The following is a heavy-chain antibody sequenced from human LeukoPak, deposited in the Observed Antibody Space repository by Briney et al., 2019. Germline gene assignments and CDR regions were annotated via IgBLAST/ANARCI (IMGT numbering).Heavy chain of an antibody. V-gene: IGHV1-8*01. J-gene: IGHJ4*02. CDR3: ARSDIWGSYRFLDY. Sequence: ASVKVSCKASGYTFTSYDINWVRQATGQGLEWMGWMNPNSGNTGYAQKFQGRVTMTRNTSISTAYMELSSLRSEDTAVYYCARSDIWGSYRFLDYWGQGALVTVSS. CDR1: GYTFTSYD. CDR2: MNPNSGNT. D-gene: IGHD3-16*02.